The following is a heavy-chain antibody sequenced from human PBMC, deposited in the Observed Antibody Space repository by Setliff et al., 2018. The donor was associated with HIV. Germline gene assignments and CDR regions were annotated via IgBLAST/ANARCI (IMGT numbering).Heavy chain of an antibody. CDR3: ARGYYMDV. V-gene: IGHV3-53*05. CDR2: IYSGGST. J-gene: IGHJ6*03. Sequence: ETLSLSCAASGFTVSSNYMSWVRQAPGKGLEWVSVIYSGGSTYYADSVKGRFTISRDNSKNTLYLQMNSLRGEDTAVYYCARGYYMDVWGKGTTVTVSS. CDR1: GFTVSSNY.